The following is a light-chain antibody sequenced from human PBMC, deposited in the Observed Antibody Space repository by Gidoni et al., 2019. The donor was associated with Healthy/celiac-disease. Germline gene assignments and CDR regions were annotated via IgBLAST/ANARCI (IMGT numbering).Light chain of an antibody. Sequence: DIQITQTPSTLSASVGDRVPIPCRASQSISSWLAWYQQKPWQAPKLLIYDASSLESGVPSRFSGRGSGTVFTLTIRSLQPDDFATYYCQQYNRYAGTFGQGTKVEIK. CDR1: QSISSW. CDR3: QQYNRYAGT. V-gene: IGKV1-5*01. J-gene: IGKJ1*01. CDR2: DAS.